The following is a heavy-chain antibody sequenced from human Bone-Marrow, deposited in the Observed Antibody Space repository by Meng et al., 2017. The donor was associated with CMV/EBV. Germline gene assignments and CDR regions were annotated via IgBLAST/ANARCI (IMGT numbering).Heavy chain of an antibody. CDR1: GFTFSSYA. CDR2: ISGSGGST. CDR3: AKLSVIGVAVAGPGY. D-gene: IGHD6-19*01. V-gene: IGHV3-23*01. J-gene: IGHJ4*02. Sequence: GGSLRLSCAASGFTFSSYAMSWVRQAPGKGLEWVSAISGSGGSTYYADSVKGRFAISRDNSENTLYLQMISLRAEDTAVYYCAKLSVIGVAVAGPGYWGQGTLVTVSS.